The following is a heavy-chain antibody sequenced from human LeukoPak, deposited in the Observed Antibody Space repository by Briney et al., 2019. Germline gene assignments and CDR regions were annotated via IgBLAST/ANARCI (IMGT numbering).Heavy chain of an antibody. CDR1: GGSINNYY. V-gene: IGHV4-59*01. CDR2: IYSTGIT. J-gene: IGHJ3*02. Sequence: PSETLSLTCTISGGSINNYYWSWIRQSPEKGLELIGYIYSTGITNYNPSLMSRVAISVDTSRNQFSLRLTSVTAADTAIFYCARGGLFAFDIWGQGTTVIVSS. CDR3: ARGGLFAFDI.